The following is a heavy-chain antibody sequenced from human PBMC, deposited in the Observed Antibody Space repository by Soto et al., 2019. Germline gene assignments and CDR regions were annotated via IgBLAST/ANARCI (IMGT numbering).Heavy chain of an antibody. J-gene: IGHJ6*02. Sequence: QLQLQESGPGLVKPSETLSLTCTVSGGSISSSSYYWGWIRQPPGKGLEWIGSIYYSGSTYYNPSLKSRVTISVDTSKNQFSLKLSSVTAADTAVYYCASIHVRGVLYYYGMDVWGQGTTVTVSS. CDR2: IYYSGST. D-gene: IGHD3-10*01. CDR3: ASIHVRGVLYYYGMDV. V-gene: IGHV4-39*01. CDR1: GGSISSSSYY.